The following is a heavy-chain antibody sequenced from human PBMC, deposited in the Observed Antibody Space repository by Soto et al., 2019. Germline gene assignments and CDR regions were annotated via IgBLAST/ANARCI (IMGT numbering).Heavy chain of an antibody. V-gene: IGHV3-11*06. D-gene: IGHD2-21*02. CDR3: ARVGYCGGDCYLNWFDP. J-gene: IGHJ5*02. Sequence: GGSLRLSCAASGFTFSDYYMSWIRQAPGKGLEWVSYISSSSSYTNYADSVKGRFTISRDNAKNSLYLQMNSLRAEDTAVYYCARVGYCGGDCYLNWFDPWGQGTLVTVSS. CDR1: GFTFSDYY. CDR2: ISSSSSYT.